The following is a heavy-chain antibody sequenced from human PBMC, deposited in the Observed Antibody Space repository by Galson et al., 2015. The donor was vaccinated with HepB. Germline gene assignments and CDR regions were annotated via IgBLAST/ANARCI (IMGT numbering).Heavy chain of an antibody. V-gene: IGHV1-69*13. Sequence: SVKVSCKVSGGTFPNSQINWVRQAPGQGLEWMGVIVPMFGTTNYAQKFLGRVTITADGSSTTVHMELNSLKFEDTAVYFCARDAAGGDYDDEDFSPYFDSVGQGTLVTVSS. D-gene: IGHD4-17*01. CDR3: ARDAAGGDYDDEDFSPYFDS. CDR1: GGTFPNSQ. J-gene: IGHJ4*02. CDR2: IVPMFGTT.